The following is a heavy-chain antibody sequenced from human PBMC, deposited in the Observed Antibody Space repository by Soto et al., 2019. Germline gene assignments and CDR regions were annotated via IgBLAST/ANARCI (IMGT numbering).Heavy chain of an antibody. CDR2: IDPSDSQT. D-gene: IGHD3-22*01. CDR1: GYSFAGYW. CDR3: ARQIYDSDTGPDFQYYFDS. J-gene: IGHJ4*02. Sequence: GESLKISCKGSGYSFAGYWITWVRQKPGKGLEWMGRIDPSDSQTYYSPSFRGHVTISATKSITTVFLQWSSLRASDTAMYYCARQIYDSDTGPDFQYYFDSWGQGTPVTVSS. V-gene: IGHV5-10-1*01.